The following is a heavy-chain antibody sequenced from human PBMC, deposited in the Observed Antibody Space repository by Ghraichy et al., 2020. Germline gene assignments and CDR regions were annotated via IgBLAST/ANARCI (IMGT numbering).Heavy chain of an antibody. D-gene: IGHD3-16*02. V-gene: IGHV3-23*01. CDR2: ISGSGGST. J-gene: IGHJ4*02. CDR1: GFTFSSYA. CDR3: AKGYDYVWGSYRYLYYFDY. Sequence: GGSLRHSCAASGFTFSSYAMSWVRQAPGKGLEWVSAISGSGGSTYYADSVKGRFTISRDNSKNTLYLQMNSLRAEDTAVYYCAKGYDYVWGSYRYLYYFDYWGQGTLVTVSS.